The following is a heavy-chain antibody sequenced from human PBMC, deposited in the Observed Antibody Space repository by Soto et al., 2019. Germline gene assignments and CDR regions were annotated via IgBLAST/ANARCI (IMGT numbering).Heavy chain of an antibody. CDR1: GGTFSSYA. D-gene: IGHD1-26*01. J-gene: IGHJ6*02. V-gene: IGHV1-69*06. CDR3: ARYDRYSGSFPTYYYGMDV. Sequence: QVQLVQSGAEVKKPGSSVKVSCKASGGTFSSYAISWVRQAPGQGLEWMGGIIPIFGTANYAQKFQGRVTNTADKSTSTAYMELSILRSEDTAVYYCARYDRYSGSFPTYYYGMDVWGQGTTVTVSS. CDR2: IIPIFGTA.